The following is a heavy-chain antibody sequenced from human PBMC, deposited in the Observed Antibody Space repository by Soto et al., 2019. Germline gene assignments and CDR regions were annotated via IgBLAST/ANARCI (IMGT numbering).Heavy chain of an antibody. J-gene: IGHJ6*02. CDR3: ARTYCTTTSCQAHGMDV. CDR1: GGSVNSGSYY. D-gene: IGHD2-2*01. Sequence: QVQLQESGPGLVKPSETLSLTCTVSGGSVNSGSYYWTWIRQPPGKGLEWIGYLYYNTNTNYNPSLKSRVTISVDTSKNQFSLKLSSVTAADTAVYYCARTYCTTTSCQAHGMDVWGQGTTVIVSS. CDR2: LYYNTNT. V-gene: IGHV4-61*01.